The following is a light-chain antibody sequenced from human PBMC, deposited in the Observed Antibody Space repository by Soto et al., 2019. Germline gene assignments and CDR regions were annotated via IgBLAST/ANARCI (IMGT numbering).Light chain of an antibody. CDR3: SSYTSISTLDV. CDR1: SSDVGGYNY. CDR2: DVS. Sequence: QSVLTQPASVSGSPGQSITISCTGTSSDVGGYNYVSWYQQHPGKAPKLMIYDVSNRPSGVSNRFSGSKSGNTASLTISGLQAEDEADYYCSSYTSISTLDVFGGGTKL. V-gene: IGLV2-14*01. J-gene: IGLJ2*01.